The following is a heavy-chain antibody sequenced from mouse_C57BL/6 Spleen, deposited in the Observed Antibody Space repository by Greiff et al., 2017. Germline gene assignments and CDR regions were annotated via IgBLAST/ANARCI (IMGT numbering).Heavy chain of an antibody. CDR1: GFTFSDYY. J-gene: IGHJ4*01. CDR3: ARDKAKDY. CDR2: INYDGSST. V-gene: IGHV5-16*01. Sequence: EVKLVESEGGLVQPGSSMKLSCTASGFTFSDYYMAWVRQVPEKGLEWVANINYDGSSTYYLDSLKSRFIISRDNAKNILYLQMSSLKSEDTATYYYARDKAKDYWAQGTSVTVSS.